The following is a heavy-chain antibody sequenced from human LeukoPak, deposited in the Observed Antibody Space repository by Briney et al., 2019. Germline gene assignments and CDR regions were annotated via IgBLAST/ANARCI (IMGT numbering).Heavy chain of an antibody. CDR2: ISWDAGST. CDR1: GFTFSSYD. CDR3: AKDLSTSGWILDY. Sequence: GGSLRLSCAASGFTFSSYDMHWVRQAPGKGLEWVSVISWDAGSTVYADSVKGRFTISRDNSKNSLYLQMNSLRTDDTALYYCAKDLSTSGWILDYWGQGTLVTVSS. V-gene: IGHV3-43*01. D-gene: IGHD2-2*03. J-gene: IGHJ4*02.